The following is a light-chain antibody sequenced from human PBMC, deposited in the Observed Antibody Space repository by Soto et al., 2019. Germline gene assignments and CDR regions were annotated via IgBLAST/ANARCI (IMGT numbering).Light chain of an antibody. CDR2: DAS. V-gene: IGKV3-15*01. J-gene: IGKJ4*01. CDR1: PGVGGT. Sequence: ELVLTQSPAPLSVSPGVRATLSCRASPGVGGTLAWYQQAPGQAPRLLIYDASTRATGIPARFSGDGSGTEFTLTISSLQSDDIAVYYCQHYKTWPLSFGGGTRVEI. CDR3: QHYKTWPLS.